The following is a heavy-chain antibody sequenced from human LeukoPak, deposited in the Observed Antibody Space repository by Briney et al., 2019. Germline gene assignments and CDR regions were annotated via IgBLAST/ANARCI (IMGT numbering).Heavy chain of an antibody. CDR1: GGSISRDY. V-gene: IGHV4-59*01. CDR3: AREGRGGGWYSS. CDR2: IYYSGST. D-gene: IGHD2-15*01. J-gene: IGHJ4*02. Sequence: PSERLCLTCAVSGGSISRDYRRGVRQPPGKGGEWIAYIYYSGSTHYNPSLKSRVTISVDTSKNQFSLKLSSVTAADTAVYYCAREGRGGGWYSSWGQGTLVTVSS.